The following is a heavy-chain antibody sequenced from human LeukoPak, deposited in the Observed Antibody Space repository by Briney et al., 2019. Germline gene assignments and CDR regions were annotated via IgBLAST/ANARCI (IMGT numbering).Heavy chain of an antibody. CDR2: IRSKAYGETA. Sequence: GGSLRLSCAASGFTFSSYWMHWIRQAPGKGLEWVGFIRSKAYGETADYAASVKGRFTIPRDDSKAIAYLQMNSLKTEDTAVYHCTRDRGAYNLYDYWGQGTLVTVSS. CDR1: GFTFSSYW. CDR3: TRDRGAYNLYDY. V-gene: IGHV3-49*03. J-gene: IGHJ4*02. D-gene: IGHD1-1*01.